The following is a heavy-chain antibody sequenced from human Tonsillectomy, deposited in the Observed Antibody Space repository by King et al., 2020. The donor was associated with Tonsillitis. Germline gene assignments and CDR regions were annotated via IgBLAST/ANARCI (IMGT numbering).Heavy chain of an antibody. CDR1: GFTFSNYW. CDR2: INSDGSRT. D-gene: IGHD1-26*01. J-gene: IGHJ4*02. Sequence: VQLVESGGGLVQPGGSLRLSCAASGFTFSNYWMHWVRQAPGKGLVWVSRINSDGSRTYYADSVGGRITISSDNAKNTLYLQMNSIRAEDTAVYYCARSFSPDYWGQGTLVTVSS. V-gene: IGHV3-74*01. CDR3: ARSFSPDY.